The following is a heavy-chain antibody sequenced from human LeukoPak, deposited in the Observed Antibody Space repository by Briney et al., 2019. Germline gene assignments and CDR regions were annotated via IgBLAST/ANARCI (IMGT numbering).Heavy chain of an antibody. J-gene: IGHJ4*02. CDR3: ASTGYSSGWSDY. D-gene: IGHD6-19*01. Sequence: GGSLRLSCAASGFTFSSYSMNWVRQAPGKGLEWVSYISSSGSTIYYADSVKGRFTISRDNAKNSLYLQMNSLRAEDTAVYYCASTGYSSGWSDYWGQGTLVTVSS. CDR2: ISSSGSTI. CDR1: GFTFSSYS. V-gene: IGHV3-48*04.